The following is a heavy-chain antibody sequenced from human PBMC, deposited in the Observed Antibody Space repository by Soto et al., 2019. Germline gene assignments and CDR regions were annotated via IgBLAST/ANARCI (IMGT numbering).Heavy chain of an antibody. CDR1: GGSISSYY. D-gene: IGHD5-18*01. J-gene: IGHJ4*02. CDR2: IYYSGST. Sequence: PSETLSLTCTVSGGSISSYYWSWIRQPPGKGLEWIGYIYYSGSTNYNPSLKSRVTISVDTSKNQFSLKLSSVTAADTAVYYCAGLRIQLWQDPGDYWGQGTLVTVSS. CDR3: AGLRIQLWQDPGDY. V-gene: IGHV4-59*12.